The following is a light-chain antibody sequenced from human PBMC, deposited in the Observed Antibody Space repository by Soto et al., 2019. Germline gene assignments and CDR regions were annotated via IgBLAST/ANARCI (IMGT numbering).Light chain of an antibody. CDR1: QNISSN. J-gene: IGKJ3*01. Sequence: DIVMTQSPATLSVSPGERATLSCRASQNISSNLAWYQQKPGQTPRLLIYGASTRAAGIPARFSGSGSGTDFTLTITSLQSEDFAVYYCQQYNNWPPFTFGPGTKVDIK. CDR2: GAS. CDR3: QQYNNWPPFT. V-gene: IGKV3-15*01.